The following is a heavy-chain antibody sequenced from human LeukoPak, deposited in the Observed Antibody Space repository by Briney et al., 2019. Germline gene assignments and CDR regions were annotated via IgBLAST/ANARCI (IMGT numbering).Heavy chain of an antibody. CDR2: ISTYSANT. J-gene: IGHJ4*02. CDR3: ARERSAFYCFDY. CDR1: GYTFSTYN. D-gene: IGHD3-3*01. V-gene: IGHV1-18*01. Sequence: GASVKVSCKPSGYTFSTYNIIWVRQAPGQGLEWMGWISTYSANTNYAQKFQDRVTMTTDTSTSTAYMELRSLRSDDTAVYYCARERSAFYCFDYWGQGTLVTVSS.